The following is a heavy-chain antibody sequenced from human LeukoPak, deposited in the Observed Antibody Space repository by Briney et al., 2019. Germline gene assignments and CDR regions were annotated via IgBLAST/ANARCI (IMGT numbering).Heavy chain of an antibody. CDR3: ARRIGITSDAFDI. V-gene: IGHV4-59*08. D-gene: IGHD3-16*01. CDR1: GGSINSYY. Sequence: KPSETLSLTCTVSGGSINSYYWSWIRQPPGKGLECIGYIYYSGSTNYNPSLKSRVTISVDTSKNQFSLKLSSVTAADTAVYYCARRIGITSDAFDIWGQGTMVTVSS. J-gene: IGHJ3*02. CDR2: IYYSGST.